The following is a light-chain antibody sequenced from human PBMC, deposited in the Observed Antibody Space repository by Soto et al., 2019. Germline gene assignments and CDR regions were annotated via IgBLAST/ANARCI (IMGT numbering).Light chain of an antibody. CDR1: SGGIASNS. J-gene: IGLJ1*01. CDR2: GVT. Sequence: LTQPHSVSESPGKTVIISCTRSSGGIASNSVQWYQQHPGRAPRLLIHGVTTRPSGISGRFSASKSGLTASLTISGLQPEDEADYYCSSFTSNRIYVFGPGTKLTVL. CDR3: SSFTSNRIYV. V-gene: IGLV2-14*03.